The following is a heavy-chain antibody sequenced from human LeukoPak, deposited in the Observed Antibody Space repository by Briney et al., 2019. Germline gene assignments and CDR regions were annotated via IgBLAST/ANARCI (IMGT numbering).Heavy chain of an antibody. V-gene: IGHV4-39*01. D-gene: IGHD3-22*01. Sequence: SGTLSLTCTVSGGSISSSSYYWGWIRQPPGKGLEWIGCIYYTANTYYNSSLKSRVTISVDTSKNHFSLKLSSVTAADSAVYYCARRDHYDSSGYLDLGGEGTVVRVSS. CDR3: ARRDHYDSSGYLDL. CDR1: GGSISSSSYY. CDR2: IYYTANT. J-gene: IGHJ4*02.